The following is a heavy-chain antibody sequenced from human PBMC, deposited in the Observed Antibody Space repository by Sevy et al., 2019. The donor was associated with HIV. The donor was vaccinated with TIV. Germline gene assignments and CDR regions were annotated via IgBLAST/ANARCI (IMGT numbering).Heavy chain of an antibody. V-gene: IGHV3-21*01. CDR3: ARVGLGDCSGTNCSPNDY. CDR2: ISSGSSFI. CDR1: GFSISGYT. Sequence: GGSLRLSCAASGFSISGYTMNWVRQAPGKGLEWVSSISSGSSFIYYADSLKGRFTISRDNARNLLYRQMNSLRVEDTAVYYCARVGLGDCSGTNCSPNDYWGQGTLVTVSS. J-gene: IGHJ4*02. D-gene: IGHD2-2*01.